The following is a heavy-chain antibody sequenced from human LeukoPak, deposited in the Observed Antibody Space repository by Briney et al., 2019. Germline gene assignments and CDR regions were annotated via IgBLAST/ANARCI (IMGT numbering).Heavy chain of an antibody. D-gene: IGHD1-26*01. V-gene: IGHV3-48*03. CDR3: ARGLGRAFDI. CDR1: GFTFSSYE. Sequence: GGSLRLSCAASGFTFSSYEMNWVRQAPGTGLEWVSYISSSGGTIYYADSVKGRFTISRDNAENSLYLQMNSLRAEDTAVYYCARGLGRAFDIWGQGTMVTVSS. CDR2: ISSSGGTI. J-gene: IGHJ3*02.